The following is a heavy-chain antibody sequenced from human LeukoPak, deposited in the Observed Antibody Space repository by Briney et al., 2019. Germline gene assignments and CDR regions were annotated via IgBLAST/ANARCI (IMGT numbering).Heavy chain of an antibody. D-gene: IGHD2-15*01. CDR2: IYISGST. CDR1: GGSISSGSYN. J-gene: IGHJ4*02. Sequence: SETLSLTCTVPGGSISSGSYNWSWIRQAAGKGLFWIGRIYISGSTNYNPSLKSRVTISVDPSKNQFSLKLSSVTAADTAVYYCARVSGGTRDYWGQGTLVTVSS. V-gene: IGHV4-61*02. CDR3: ARVSGGTRDY.